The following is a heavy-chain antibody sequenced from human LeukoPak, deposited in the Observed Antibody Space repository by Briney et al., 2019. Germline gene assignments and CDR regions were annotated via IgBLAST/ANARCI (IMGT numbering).Heavy chain of an antibody. D-gene: IGHD6-19*01. Sequence: SETLSLTCTVSGDSISSSSYSWGWIRQPPGKGLHWIGSLYYNGSTYYNPSLKSRITIPGDTSSNRFSLRLSSVTAADTAVYFCARGHASGWDYFDSWGQGTLVTVSS. CDR1: GDSISSSSYS. J-gene: IGHJ4*02. V-gene: IGHV4-39*02. CDR3: ARGHASGWDYFDS. CDR2: LYYNGST.